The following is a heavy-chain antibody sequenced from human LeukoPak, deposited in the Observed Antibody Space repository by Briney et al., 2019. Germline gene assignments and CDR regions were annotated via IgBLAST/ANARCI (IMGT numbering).Heavy chain of an antibody. CDR3: ATQRDYFFDY. Sequence: SETLSLTCTVSGGSISSGGFFWSWVRQPPGKGLEWIGYISYSGGTLHNPTLKSRLTISMDTSKNQFSLKLSSVTAADTAVYYCATQRDYFFDYWGQGTLVTVSS. D-gene: IGHD2-21*01. V-gene: IGHV4-31*03. CDR2: ISYSGGT. J-gene: IGHJ4*02. CDR1: GGSISSGGFF.